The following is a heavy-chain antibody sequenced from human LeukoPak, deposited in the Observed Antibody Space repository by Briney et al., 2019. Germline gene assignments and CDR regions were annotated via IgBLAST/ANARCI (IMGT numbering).Heavy chain of an antibody. Sequence: PGGSLRLSCAASGLTFSSYWMSWVRQAPGKGLEWVANIKQDGSEKYYVDSVKGRFTISRDNAKNSLYLQMNSLRAEDTAVYYCARNYGSGRPGSYWGQGTLVTVSS. D-gene: IGHD3-10*01. CDR2: IKQDGSEK. V-gene: IGHV3-7*03. J-gene: IGHJ4*02. CDR1: GLTFSSYW. CDR3: ARNYGSGRPGSY.